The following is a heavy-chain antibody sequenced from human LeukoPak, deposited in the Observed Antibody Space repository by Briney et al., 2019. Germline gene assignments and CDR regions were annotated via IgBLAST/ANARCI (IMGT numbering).Heavy chain of an antibody. CDR2: IYYSGST. Sequence: SETLSLTCTVSGGSISSYYWSWIRQPPGKGLEWIGYIYYSGSTNYNPSLRSRVTISVDTSKNQFSLKLSSVTAADTAVYYCASDYGGNSNYWYFDLWGRGTLVTVSS. D-gene: IGHD4-23*01. V-gene: IGHV4-59*08. J-gene: IGHJ2*01. CDR1: GGSISSYY. CDR3: ASDYGGNSNYWYFDL.